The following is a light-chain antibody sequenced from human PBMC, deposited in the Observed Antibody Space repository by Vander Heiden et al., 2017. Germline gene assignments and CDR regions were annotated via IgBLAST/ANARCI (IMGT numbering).Light chain of an antibody. CDR2: EDN. CDR3: QSYDSSNVV. V-gene: IGLV6-57*01. CDR1: SGSIASNY. Sequence: NFMLTQPHSVSHSPGKTVTISCTRSSGSIASNYVQWYQQRPGSSPTTVIYEDNQRPSGVPDRFSGSIDSSSNSASLTISGLKTEDEADYYCQSYDSSNVVFGGGTKLTVL. J-gene: IGLJ2*01.